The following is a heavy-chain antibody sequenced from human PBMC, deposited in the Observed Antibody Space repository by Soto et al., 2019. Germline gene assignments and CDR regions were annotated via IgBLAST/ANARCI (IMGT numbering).Heavy chain of an antibody. CDR3: ARGPYRSVPYFFDF. Sequence: QVQLQGSGRGLVKSSETLSLICTVSGGSISGDFWGWIRRPPGKGLELVGFVYYGGITKYNPSLGSRVTISVDASKSQLSLKLNSVTAADTAVYYCARGPYRSVPYFFDFWDQGTLVTVSS. D-gene: IGHD2-15*01. CDR2: VYYGGIT. CDR1: GGSISGDF. V-gene: IGHV4-59*01. J-gene: IGHJ4*02.